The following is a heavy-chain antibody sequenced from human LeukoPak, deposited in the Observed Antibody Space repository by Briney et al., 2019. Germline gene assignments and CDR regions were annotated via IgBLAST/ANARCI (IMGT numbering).Heavy chain of an antibody. D-gene: IGHD3-16*01. CDR2: IRYDGSNK. Sequence: GGSLRLSCAASGFTFSSYGMHWVRQAPGKGLEWVAFIRYDGSNKYYADSVKGRFTISRDNSKNTLYLQMNSLRAEDTAVYYCARPKGGGRPPAFDLWGRGTLVTVSS. J-gene: IGHJ2*01. CDR3: ARPKGGGRPPAFDL. V-gene: IGHV3-30*02. CDR1: GFTFSSYG.